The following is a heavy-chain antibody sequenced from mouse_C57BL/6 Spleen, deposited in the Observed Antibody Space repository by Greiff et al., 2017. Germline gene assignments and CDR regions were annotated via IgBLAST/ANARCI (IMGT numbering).Heavy chain of an antibody. V-gene: IGHV5-17*01. J-gene: IGHJ3*01. Sequence: DVQLVESGGGLVKPGGSLKLSCAASGFTFSDYGMHWVRQAPEKGLEWVAYISSGSSTIYYADTVKGRFTISRDNVKNTLFLQMTSLRSEDTAMYYCAREGIYYGSSPFAYWGQGTLVTVSA. CDR1: GFTFSDYG. CDR2: ISSGSSTI. CDR3: AREGIYYGSSPFAY. D-gene: IGHD1-1*01.